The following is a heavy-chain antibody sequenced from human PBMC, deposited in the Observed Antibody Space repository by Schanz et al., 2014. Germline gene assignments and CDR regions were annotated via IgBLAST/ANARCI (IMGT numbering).Heavy chain of an antibody. V-gene: IGHV3-23*01. Sequence: EVQLLESGGGLVQPGGSLRISCAASGFTFSGYAMSWVRQAPGKGLEWVSSIVGGGGRTYYADSVKGRFTISRDNSKNTLYLQMNSLRVEDTAVYYCAKDHAGSDILTALGNWGQGTLVTVSS. CDR3: AKDHAGSDILTALGN. CDR1: GFTFSGYA. CDR2: IVGGGGRT. D-gene: IGHD3-9*01. J-gene: IGHJ4*02.